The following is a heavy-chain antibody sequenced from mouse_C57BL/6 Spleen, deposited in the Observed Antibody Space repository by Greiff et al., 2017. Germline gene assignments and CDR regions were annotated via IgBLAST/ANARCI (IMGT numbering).Heavy chain of an antibody. CDR2: ISYSGST. Sequence: EVQLVESGPGLAKPSQTLSLTCSVTGYSITSDYWNWIRKFPGNKLEYMGYISYSGSTYYNPSLKSRISITRDTSKNQYYLQLNSVTTEDTATYYCARYYYYGSSPYWYFDVWGTGTTVTVSS. V-gene: IGHV3-8*01. J-gene: IGHJ1*03. D-gene: IGHD1-1*01. CDR1: GYSITSDY. CDR3: ARYYYYGSSPYWYFDV.